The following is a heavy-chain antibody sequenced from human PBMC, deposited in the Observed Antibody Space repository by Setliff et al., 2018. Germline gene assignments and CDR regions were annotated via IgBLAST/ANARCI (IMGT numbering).Heavy chain of an antibody. J-gene: IGHJ6*02. CDR2: IYYSGST. D-gene: IGHD2-15*01. CDR1: GGSISSHY. V-gene: IGHV4-59*11. Sequence: SETLSLTCTVSGGSISSHYWSWIRQPPGKGLEWIGSIYYSGSTNYNPSLKSRVTIAVDTSKNQFSLKLSSVTAADAAVYCCARDYGMVFCSGGSCYPFYYYYGMDVWGQGTTVTVSS. CDR3: ARDYGMVFCSGGSCYPFYYYYGMDV.